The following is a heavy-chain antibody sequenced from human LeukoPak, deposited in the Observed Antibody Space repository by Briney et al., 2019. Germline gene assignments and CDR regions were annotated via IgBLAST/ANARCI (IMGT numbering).Heavy chain of an antibody. CDR1: GDTFSSYY. Sequence: SETLSLTCTVSGDTFSSYYWSWIRQPPGKGLEWIGYIYTSGGTNYIPSLKGRVTISIDTSKNQFSLKLSSVTAADSAVYYCARLTRLSTSPDRYYLDYWGQGTLVTVSS. CDR3: ARLTRLSTSPDRYYLDY. V-gene: IGHV4-4*09. J-gene: IGHJ4*02. D-gene: IGHD6-6*01. CDR2: IYTSGGT.